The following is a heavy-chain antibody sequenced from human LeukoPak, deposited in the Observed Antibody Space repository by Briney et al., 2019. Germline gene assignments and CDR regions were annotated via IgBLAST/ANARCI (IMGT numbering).Heavy chain of an antibody. CDR1: GYTFTSYG. CDR3: ARVCSGGSCYSDYFDY. CDR2: ISAYNGNT. Sequence: ASVKVSCKASGYTFTSYGISWVRQAPGHGLEWIGWISAYNGNTNYAQKLQGRVTMTTDTSTSTAYMELRSLRSDDTAVYYCARVCSGGSCYSDYFDYWGQGTLVTVSS. D-gene: IGHD2-15*01. J-gene: IGHJ4*02. V-gene: IGHV1-18*01.